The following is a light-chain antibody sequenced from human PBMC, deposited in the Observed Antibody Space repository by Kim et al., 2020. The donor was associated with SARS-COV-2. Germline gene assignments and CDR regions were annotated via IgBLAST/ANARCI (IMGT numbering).Light chain of an antibody. V-gene: IGKV1-17*01. J-gene: IGKJ5*01. Sequence: ASAGVRVTITCRASQDIRSYLGWYQQNPGRAPKRLIYGASSLQSGVPSRFSGSGSGTDFTLTISRLQPEDFATYYCQQHNNYPLTFGRGTQVEIK. CDR2: GAS. CDR3: QQHNNYPLT. CDR1: QDIRSY.